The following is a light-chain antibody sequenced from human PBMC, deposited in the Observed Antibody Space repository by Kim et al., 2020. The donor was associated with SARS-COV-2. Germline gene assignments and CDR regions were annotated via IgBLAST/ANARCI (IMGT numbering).Light chain of an antibody. CDR3: CSYVSGSTWV. V-gene: IGLV2-14*01. J-gene: IGLJ3*02. Sequence: GESFTISCPGSSSDIGGYNYVAWYQQHPGKAPELIIFEVTKRPSGVSDRFSGSKSGHTASLTISGLQPEDEADYYCCSYVSGSTWVFGGGTRLTVL. CDR2: EVT. CDR1: SSDIGGYNY.